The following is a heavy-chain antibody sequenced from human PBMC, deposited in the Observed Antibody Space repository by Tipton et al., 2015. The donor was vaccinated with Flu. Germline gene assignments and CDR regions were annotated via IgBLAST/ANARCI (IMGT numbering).Heavy chain of an antibody. CDR3: ARDRKRDCSGGSCYPNWYFDL. V-gene: IGHV4-59*01. J-gene: IGHJ2*01. D-gene: IGHD2-15*01. CDR2: IYYSGST. CDR1: GGSISSYY. Sequence: LRLSCTVSGGSISSYYWSWIRQPPGKGLEWIGYIYYSGSTNYNPSLKSRVTISVDTSKNQFSLKLSSVTAADTAVYYCARDRKRDCSGGSCYPNWYFDLWGRGTLVTVSS.